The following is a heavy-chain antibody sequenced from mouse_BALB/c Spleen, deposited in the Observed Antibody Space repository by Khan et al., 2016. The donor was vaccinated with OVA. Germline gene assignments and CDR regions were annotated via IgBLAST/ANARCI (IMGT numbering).Heavy chain of an antibody. J-gene: IGHJ4*01. CDR1: GYSITSDYA. V-gene: IGHV3-2*02. Sequence: EVQLQESGPGLVKPSQSLSLTCTVTGYSITSDYAWNWIRQFPGNKLEWMGYISYGGSNSYNPSLKSRISITRDTSKNQFFLQLNSVTTEDTATXYCGRSGDGYCGALAYWGQGTLVTVSS. D-gene: IGHD2-3*01. CDR2: ISYGGSN. CDR3: GRSGDGYCGALAY.